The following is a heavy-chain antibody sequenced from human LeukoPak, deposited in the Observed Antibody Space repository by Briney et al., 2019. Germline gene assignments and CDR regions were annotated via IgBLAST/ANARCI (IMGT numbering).Heavy chain of an antibody. CDR1: GFTFTSSA. V-gene: IGHV1-58*01. CDR3: AAQGYYYYDSSGYFDY. CDR2: IVVGSGNT. Sequence: ASVKVSCKASGFTFTSSAVQWVRQARGQRLERIGWIVVGSGNTNYAQKFQERVTITRDMSTSTAYMELSSLRSEDTAVYYCAAQGYYYYDSSGYFDYWGQGTLVTVSS. J-gene: IGHJ4*02. D-gene: IGHD3-22*01.